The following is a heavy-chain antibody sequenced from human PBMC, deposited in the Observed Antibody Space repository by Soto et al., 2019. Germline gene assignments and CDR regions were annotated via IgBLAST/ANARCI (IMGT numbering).Heavy chain of an antibody. J-gene: IGHJ6*02. CDR2: ISYDGSNK. CDR3: ARDRVVVAATQYYYYGMDV. Sequence: GWSLRLSCAASGFTFSSYAMHWVRQAPGKGLEWVAVISYDGSNKYYADSVKGRFTISRDNSKNTLYLQMNSLRAEDTAVYYCARDRVVVAATQYYYYGMDVWGQGTMVTVS. V-gene: IGHV3-30-3*01. D-gene: IGHD2-15*01. CDR1: GFTFSSYA.